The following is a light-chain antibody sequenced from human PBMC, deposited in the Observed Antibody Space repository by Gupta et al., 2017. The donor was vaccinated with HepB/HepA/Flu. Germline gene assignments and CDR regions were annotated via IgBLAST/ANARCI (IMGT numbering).Light chain of an antibody. CDR1: QSVTKD. CDR2: GAS. J-gene: IGKJ4*01. V-gene: IGKV3-15*01. Sequence: EIVMTQSPVILSVSPGERATVSCRASQSVTKDLAWYQQKDGQAPRLLIYGASVRAAGIPARFSGSGSGTEFTLTISSLQSEDIAVYYCQQYNKWPPLTFGGGTKVEIK. CDR3: QQYNKWPPLT.